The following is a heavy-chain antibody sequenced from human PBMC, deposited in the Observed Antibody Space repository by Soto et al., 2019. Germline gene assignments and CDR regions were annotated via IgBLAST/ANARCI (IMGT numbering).Heavy chain of an antibody. CDR2: IFYNGIT. D-gene: IGHD1-1*01. V-gene: IGHV4-39*02. CDR1: GGSISSISHS. J-gene: IGHJ4*02. CDR3: AGLVTGTQYYFDF. Sequence: SETLSLTCTVSGGSISSISHSWGWIRQSPGQGLEWIGNIFYNGITYYNPSLKSRVTISADTSKNHFSLKLRSVTVADTAVYSCAGLVTGTQYYFDFWGQGSLVTVSS.